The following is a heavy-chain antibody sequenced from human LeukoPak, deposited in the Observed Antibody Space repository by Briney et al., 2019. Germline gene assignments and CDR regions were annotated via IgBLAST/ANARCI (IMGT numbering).Heavy chain of an antibody. Sequence: SETLSLTCAVYGGSFSGYYWSWIRQPPGKGLEWIGEINHSGSTNYNPSLKSRVTISVDTSKNQFSLRLSSVTVADTAVYYCARGRQNDYWGQGTLVTVSS. J-gene: IGHJ4*02. V-gene: IGHV4-34*01. CDR2: INHSGST. CDR3: ARGRQNDY. CDR1: GGSFSGYY.